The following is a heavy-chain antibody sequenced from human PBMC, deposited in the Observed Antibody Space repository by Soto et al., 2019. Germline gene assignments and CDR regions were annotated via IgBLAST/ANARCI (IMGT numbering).Heavy chain of an antibody. CDR1: GLTFSNYA. Sequence: SGGSLRLSCAASGLTFSNYAMSWVRQAPGKGLEWVSSIGGRGDNTYYADSVEGRFTISRDISKNAVYLQMNSLRDEDTAVYYCAKQTWDYFSSRFDNWGQGALVTVSS. D-gene: IGHD3-3*01. J-gene: IGHJ4*02. CDR2: IGGRGDNT. CDR3: AKQTWDYFSSRFDN. V-gene: IGHV3-23*01.